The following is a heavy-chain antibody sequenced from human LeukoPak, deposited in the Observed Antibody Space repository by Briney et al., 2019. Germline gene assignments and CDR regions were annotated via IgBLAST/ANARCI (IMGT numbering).Heavy chain of an antibody. J-gene: IGHJ6*02. CDR2: INHSGST. CDR3: ARGYSSGWRWNYYYYGMDV. Sequence: SETLSLTCAVYGGSFSGYYWSWIRQPPGKGLEWIGEINHSGSTNHNPSLKSRVTISVDTSKNQFSLKLSSVTAADTAVYYCARGYSSGWRWNYYYYGMDVWGQGTTVTVSS. CDR1: GGSFSGYY. V-gene: IGHV4-34*01. D-gene: IGHD6-19*01.